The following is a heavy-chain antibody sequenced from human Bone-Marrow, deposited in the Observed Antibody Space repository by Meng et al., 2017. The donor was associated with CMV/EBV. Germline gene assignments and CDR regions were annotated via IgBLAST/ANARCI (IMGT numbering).Heavy chain of an antibody. CDR1: GFTFSTYW. V-gene: IGHV3-74*01. CDR2: INSDGSNT. D-gene: IGHD2-2*03. CDR3: ARALGYCSSANCYSTPPRS. Sequence: GGSLRLSCAASGFTFSTYWMHWVRQAPGKGLVCVSRINSDGSNTSYADSVKGRFTISRDNAKNTLYLQMNSLRAEDTAVYYCARALGYCSSANCYSTPPRSWGQGNLVTVSS. J-gene: IGHJ5*02.